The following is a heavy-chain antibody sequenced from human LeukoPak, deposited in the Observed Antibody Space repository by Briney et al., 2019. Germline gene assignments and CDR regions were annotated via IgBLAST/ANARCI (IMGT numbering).Heavy chain of an antibody. Sequence: GGSLRLSCAASGFAFNNYAMTWVRQAPGKGLEWVSAIRVSVGPTYYADSVKGRFTISRDNSKNTVYLQMDSLRGEDTALYYCAKAREGFGVETIARWGQGTLVTVSS. V-gene: IGHV3-23*01. CDR1: GFAFNNYA. D-gene: IGHD3-3*01. J-gene: IGHJ4*02. CDR2: IRVSVGPT. CDR3: AKAREGFGVETIAR.